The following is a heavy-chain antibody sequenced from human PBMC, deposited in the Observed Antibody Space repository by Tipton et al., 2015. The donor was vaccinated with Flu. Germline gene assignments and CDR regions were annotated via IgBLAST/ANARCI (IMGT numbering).Heavy chain of an antibody. Sequence: QLVQSGAEVKKPGESLKISCKGSGYSFSNYWIGWVRQLSGKGLEWMGIIYPDDSDTRYSPSFQGQVTISADKSLNIAYLQWTSLKASDTAMYYCARQDCSTSTCYIDYWGQGTLVTVSS. CDR1: GYSFSNYW. CDR2: IYPDDSDT. J-gene: IGHJ4*02. D-gene: IGHD2-2*02. V-gene: IGHV5-51*01. CDR3: ARQDCSTSTCYIDY.